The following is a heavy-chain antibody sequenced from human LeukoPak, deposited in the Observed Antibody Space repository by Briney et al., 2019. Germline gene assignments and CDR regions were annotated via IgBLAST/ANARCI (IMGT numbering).Heavy chain of an antibody. CDR1: GGSFSGYY. V-gene: IGHV4-34*01. CDR3: ARGYGPGSYYHY. Sequence: SETLSLTCTVYGGSFSGYYWSWIRQPPGKGLEWIGEINHSGSTNYNPSLKSRVTISVDTSKNQFSLKLSSVIAADTAVYYCARGYGPGSYYHYWGQGTLVTVSS. CDR2: INHSGST. J-gene: IGHJ4*02. D-gene: IGHD3-10*01.